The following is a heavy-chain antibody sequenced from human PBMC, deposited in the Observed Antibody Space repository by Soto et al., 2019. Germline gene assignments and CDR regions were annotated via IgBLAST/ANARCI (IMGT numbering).Heavy chain of an antibody. V-gene: IGHV4-30-4*01. Sequence: SETLSLTCTVSGGSISSGDYYWSWIRQPPGKGLEWIGYIYYSGSTYYNPSLKSRVTISVDTSKNQFSLKLSSVTAADTAVYYCARGDIVVVPAAFTGFDPWGQRTLVTVSS. D-gene: IGHD2-2*01. CDR2: IYYSGST. J-gene: IGHJ5*02. CDR3: ARGDIVVVPAAFTGFDP. CDR1: GGSISSGDYY.